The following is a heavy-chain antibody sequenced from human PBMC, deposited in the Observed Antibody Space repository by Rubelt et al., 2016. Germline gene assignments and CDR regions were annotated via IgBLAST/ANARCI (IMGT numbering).Heavy chain of an antibody. CDR2: VPYDGSDS. V-gene: IGHV3-30*04. J-gene: IGHJ5*02. CDR1: GLTFSRHH. CDR3: TTDLLDYDYVWGSP. D-gene: IGHD3-16*01. Sequence: QVQLVESGGGVVQPGRSLRLSCATSGLTFSRHHMHWVRQAPGKGLEWLAVVPYDGSDSPYADSVKGRFTISRDNSKNTLYLQMNSLGAGDSAGYYCTTDLLDYDYVWGSPWGQGTLVTVSS.